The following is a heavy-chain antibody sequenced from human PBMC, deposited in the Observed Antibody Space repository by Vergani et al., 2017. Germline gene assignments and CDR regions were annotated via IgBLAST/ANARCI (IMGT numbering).Heavy chain of an antibody. V-gene: IGHV1-2*02. D-gene: IGHD3-9*01. CDR2: INPNSGGT. CDR1: GYTFTGYY. CDR3: ARETDTGSSVSYNYYAMDV. Sequence: QVQLVQSGAEVKKPGASVKVSCKASGYTFTGYYMHWVRQAPGQGLEWMGWINPNSGGTNYAQKFQGRVTMTRDTSISTAYMELSRLRSDDTAVYYCARETDTGSSVSYNYYAMDVWGQGTTVSVSS. J-gene: IGHJ6*02.